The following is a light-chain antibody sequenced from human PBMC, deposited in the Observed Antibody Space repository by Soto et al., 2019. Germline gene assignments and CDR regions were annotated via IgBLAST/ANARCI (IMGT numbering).Light chain of an antibody. Sequence: DIQMTQSPSSVSASAGDRVTITCRASQPIHNLLAWYQKKPGKAPKLLIYDVSSLESGVPSRLRGSGYGTDFTITITSMQYEDFETYYCQHAKSFPVTFGHGTKVDIK. CDR3: QHAKSFPVT. J-gene: IGKJ1*01. CDR1: QPIHNL. CDR2: DVS. V-gene: IGKV1-12*01.